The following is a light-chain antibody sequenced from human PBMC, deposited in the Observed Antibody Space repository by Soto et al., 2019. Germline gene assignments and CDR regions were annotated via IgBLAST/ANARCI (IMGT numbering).Light chain of an antibody. CDR3: QSYYSSGSAL. Sequence: QSVLTQPPSVSGAPGQRVTISCTGSSSNIGAGYDVHWYQQLPGPAPKILIYGNSNRPSGVPHRLSGSNSGTSASLPITGLQDEDEADDYCQSYYSSGSALFGGGTKVTVL. J-gene: IGLJ3*02. CDR2: GNS. CDR1: SSNIGAGYD. V-gene: IGLV1-40*01.